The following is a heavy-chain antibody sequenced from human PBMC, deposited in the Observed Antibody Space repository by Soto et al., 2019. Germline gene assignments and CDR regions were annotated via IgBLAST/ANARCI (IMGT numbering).Heavy chain of an antibody. D-gene: IGHD3-10*01. CDR3: ARVKQRGGWSYIWFDP. Sequence: QVQLVQSGAEVKKPGSSVKVSCKASGCTFSSYAISWVRQAPGQGLEWMGGIIPIFGTANYAQKFQGRVTITAGESTNTAYTALSSMRSEDTAVYYCARVKQRGGWSYIWFDPRGPGTMVTVSS. CDR1: GCTFSSYA. CDR2: IIPIFGTA. V-gene: IGHV1-69*01. J-gene: IGHJ5*02.